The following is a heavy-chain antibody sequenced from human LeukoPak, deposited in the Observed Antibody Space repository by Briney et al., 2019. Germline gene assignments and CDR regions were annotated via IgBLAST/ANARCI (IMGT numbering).Heavy chain of an antibody. Sequence: GGSLRLSCAASGFTFSSYAMSWVRQAPGKGLEWVSAISGSGGSTYYADSVKGRFTISRDNSKNTLCLQMNSLRAEDTAVYYCAKDQPYYYDSSAVPTFDYWGQGTLVTVSS. V-gene: IGHV3-23*01. CDR3: AKDQPYYYDSSAVPTFDY. CDR1: GFTFSSYA. D-gene: IGHD3-22*01. CDR2: ISGSGGST. J-gene: IGHJ4*02.